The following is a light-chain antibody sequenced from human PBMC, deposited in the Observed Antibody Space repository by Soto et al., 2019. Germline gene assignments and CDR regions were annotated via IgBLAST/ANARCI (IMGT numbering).Light chain of an antibody. J-gene: IGKJ1*01. V-gene: IGKV1-5*03. CDR1: QTISSW. Sequence: DIQMTQSPSTLSGSVGDRVTINCRASQTISSWLAWYQQKPGKAPKLLIYKASSLESGVPSRFSGSGSGTEFTLTISSLQPDDFATYSCQQYSSYRTFGQGTKGDIK. CDR2: KAS. CDR3: QQYSSYRT.